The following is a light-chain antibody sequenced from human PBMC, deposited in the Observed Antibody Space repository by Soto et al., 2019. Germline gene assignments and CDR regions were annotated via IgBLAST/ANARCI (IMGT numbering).Light chain of an antibody. CDR1: QGISSY. J-gene: IGKJ4*01. Sequence: IQLTQSPSSLSASVGDRVTITCRASQGISSYLAWYQQKPGKAPKLLIYAASTLQSGVPSRFSGSGSGTDFPLTISSLQPEDFATYYCQHLNSYPRTVGGVTRWRSN. CDR3: QHLNSYPRT. V-gene: IGKV1-9*01. CDR2: AAS.